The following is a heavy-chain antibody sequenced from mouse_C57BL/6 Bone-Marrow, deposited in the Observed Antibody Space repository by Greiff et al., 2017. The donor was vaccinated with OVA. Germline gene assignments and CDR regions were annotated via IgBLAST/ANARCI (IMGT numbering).Heavy chain of an antibody. CDR2: IYPGDGDT. V-gene: IGHV1-82*01. CDR1: GYAFSSSW. D-gene: IGHD1-1*01. Sequence: QVQLQQSGPELVKPGASVKISCKASGYAFSSSWMYWVKQRPGKGLEWIGRIYPGDGDTNYNGKFKGKATLTADKTSSTAYMQHSSLTAEDSSVYFGARGFYYYGSSYDYAMDYWGQGTSVTVSS. J-gene: IGHJ4*01. CDR3: ARGFYYYGSSYDYAMDY.